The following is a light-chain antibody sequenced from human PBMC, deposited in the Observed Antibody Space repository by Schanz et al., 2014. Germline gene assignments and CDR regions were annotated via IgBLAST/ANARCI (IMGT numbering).Light chain of an antibody. V-gene: IGKV1-5*01. CDR3: QQYRTYSWT. J-gene: IGKJ1*01. Sequence: DIQMTQSPSTLPASVGDRVTITCRASQSVSSWLAWYQQKPGKGPKVLIFDASSLASGVPSRFSGSGSGTEFTLTISSLQPDDFATYFCQQYRTYSWTFGQGTKVEI. CDR1: QSVSSW. CDR2: DAS.